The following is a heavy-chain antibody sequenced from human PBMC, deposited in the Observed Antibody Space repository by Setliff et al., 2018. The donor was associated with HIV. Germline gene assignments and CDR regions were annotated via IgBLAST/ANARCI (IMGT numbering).Heavy chain of an antibody. J-gene: IGHJ4*02. CDR2: IFYSGST. CDR1: GGSISRSRNY. V-gene: IGHV4-39*01. CDR3: AGLAIPAATTDY. D-gene: IGHD2-2*01. Sequence: SETLSLTCTVSGGSISRSRNYWGWTRQPPGKGLEWIGSIFYSGSTYYNPSLKSRPTISVDTSKNQFSLKLNSVTAADTAVYYCAGLAIPAATTDYWGQGALVTVS.